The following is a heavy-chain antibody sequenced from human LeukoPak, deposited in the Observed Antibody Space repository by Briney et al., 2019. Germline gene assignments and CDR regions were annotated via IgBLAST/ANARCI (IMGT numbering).Heavy chain of an antibody. J-gene: IGHJ5*02. D-gene: IGHD2-15*01. CDR2: IYNSGST. V-gene: IGHV4-4*07. Sequence: PSETLSLTCTVSGGSISSYYLTWIRQPAGKGLEWIGRIYNSGSTNYNPSLKSRVTMSVDTSKNQFSLKLSSVTAADTVVYYCARGRGIGYCSGGSCYVDWFDPWGQGTLVTVSS. CDR3: ARGRGIGYCSGGSCYVDWFDP. CDR1: GGSISSYY.